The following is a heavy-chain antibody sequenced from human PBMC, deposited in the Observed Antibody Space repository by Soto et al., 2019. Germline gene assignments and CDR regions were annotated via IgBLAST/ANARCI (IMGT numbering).Heavy chain of an antibody. Sequence: QVQLVQSGAEVKKPGASVKVSCKASGYTFTSYGISWVRQAPGQGLEWMGWISAYNGNTNYAQKLQGRVTMTTDTSTXTXFMERRSLRSDDTAVYYCARAKGIAVAGHTYNWFDPWGQGTLVTVSS. CDR1: GYTFTSYG. J-gene: IGHJ5*02. CDR2: ISAYNGNT. CDR3: ARAKGIAVAGHTYNWFDP. D-gene: IGHD6-19*01. V-gene: IGHV1-18*01.